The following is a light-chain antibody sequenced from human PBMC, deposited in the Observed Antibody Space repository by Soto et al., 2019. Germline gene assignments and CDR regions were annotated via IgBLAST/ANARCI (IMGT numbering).Light chain of an antibody. CDR2: DAS. CDR3: QQRTNWPQLT. V-gene: IGKV3-11*01. Sequence: EIVLTQSPATLSLSPGERATLSCRASHSVGTSLAWYQQKPGQAPRLLIYDASISATGIPARFSGSGSWTDFTLTISSLEPEDFAVYYCQQRTNWPQLTFGGGIKVEIK. CDR1: HSVGTS. J-gene: IGKJ4*01.